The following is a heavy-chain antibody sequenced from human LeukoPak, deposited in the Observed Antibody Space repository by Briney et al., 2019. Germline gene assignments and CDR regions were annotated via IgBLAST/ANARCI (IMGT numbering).Heavy chain of an antibody. CDR3: ARADCSGGSCYEDALDI. Sequence: SETLSLTCTVSGGSISSYYWGWIRQPPGKGLEWIGSIYYSGSTYYNPSLKSRVTISVDTSKNQFSLKLSSVTAADTAVYYCARADCSGGSCYEDALDIWGQGTMVTVSS. J-gene: IGHJ3*02. D-gene: IGHD2-15*01. V-gene: IGHV4-39*07. CDR2: IYYSGST. CDR1: GGSISSYY.